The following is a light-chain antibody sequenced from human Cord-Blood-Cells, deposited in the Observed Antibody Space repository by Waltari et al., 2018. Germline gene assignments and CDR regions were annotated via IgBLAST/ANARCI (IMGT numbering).Light chain of an antibody. CDR1: SSNTGSNT. J-gene: IGLJ1*01. CDR2: SNN. CDR3: AAWDDSLNGYV. Sequence: QSVLTQPPSASGTPGQRVTISCSGSSSNTGSNTVNWYQQLPGTAPKLLIYSNNQRPSGVPVRFSGSKSGTSASLAISGLQAEDEADYYCAAWDDSLNGYVFGTGTKVTVL. V-gene: IGLV1-44*01.